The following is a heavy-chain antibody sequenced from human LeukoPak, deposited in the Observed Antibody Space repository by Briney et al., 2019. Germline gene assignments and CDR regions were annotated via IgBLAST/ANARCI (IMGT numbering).Heavy chain of an antibody. D-gene: IGHD3-10*01. CDR2: IKQDGSEK. CDR1: GFTFSSYW. CDR3: ARERFGEFPYYYYYMDV. J-gene: IGHJ6*03. V-gene: IGHV3-7*01. Sequence: GGSLRLSCAASGFTFSSYWMSWVRQAPGKGLEWVTYIKQDGSEKYYVDSVKGRFTISRDNAKNSLYLQMISLRAEDTAVYYCARERFGEFPYYYYYMDVWGKGTTVTISS.